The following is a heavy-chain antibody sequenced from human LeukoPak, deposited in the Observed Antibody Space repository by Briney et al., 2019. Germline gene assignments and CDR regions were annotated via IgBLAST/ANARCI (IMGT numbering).Heavy chain of an antibody. V-gene: IGHV3-21*01. CDR2: ISGSSSYI. D-gene: IGHD3-16*01. J-gene: IGHJ4*02. CDR3: ARDRWQPRGMITFGGVIDY. CDR1: GFTFSSYS. Sequence: GGSLRLSCAASGFTFSSYSMNLVCQAPGNGLDWVSSISGSSSYIYYADSVKGRFTISRDNAKNSLYLQMNSLRAEDTAVYYCARDRWQPRGMITFGGVIDYWGQGTLVTVSS.